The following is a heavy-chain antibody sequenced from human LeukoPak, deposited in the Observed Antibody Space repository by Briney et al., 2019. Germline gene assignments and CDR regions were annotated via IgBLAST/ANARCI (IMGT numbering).Heavy chain of an antibody. CDR1: GGTFSSYA. Sequence: KVSCKASGGTFSSYAISWVRQAPGQGLEWMGGIIPIFGTANYAQKFQGRVTITTDESTSTAYMELSSLRSEDTAVYYCARDDCSGGSCFGYWGQGTLVTVSS. CDR2: IIPIFGTA. J-gene: IGHJ4*02. CDR3: ARDDCSGGSCFGY. V-gene: IGHV1-69*05. D-gene: IGHD2-15*01.